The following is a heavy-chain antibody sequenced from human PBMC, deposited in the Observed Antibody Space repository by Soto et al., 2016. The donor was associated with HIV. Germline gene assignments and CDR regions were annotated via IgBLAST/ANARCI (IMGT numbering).Heavy chain of an antibody. J-gene: IGHJ4*02. V-gene: IGHV3-11*05. CDR1: GFIFSDYY. D-gene: IGHD3-22*01. Sequence: QVQLVESGGGLVKPGGSLRLSCVASGFIFSDYYMSWIRQAPGKGLEWVSYISTSSSDRRYADSVKGRFIISRDNARNALYLQMNSLRAEDTAVYYCARSTYYYDSSGLPTTPVDYWGQGTLVTVSS. CDR3: ARSTYYYDSSGLPTTPVDY. CDR2: ISTSSSDR.